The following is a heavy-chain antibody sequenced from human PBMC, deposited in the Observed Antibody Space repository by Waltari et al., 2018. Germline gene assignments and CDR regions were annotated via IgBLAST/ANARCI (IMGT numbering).Heavy chain of an antibody. D-gene: IGHD3-16*01. CDR3: ARGGSTPMIIAY. Sequence: QVRLEQWGAGLLKPSETLSLTCAVYGGSLNNRYWSWNRKSPGKGREWLGEISHSGRTHYNPSLKSRVIISVDTSKSQFSLILTSVNAADTAVYYCARGGSTPMIIAYWGQGTQVTVSS. V-gene: IGHV4-34*02. CDR2: ISHSGRT. CDR1: GGSLNNRY. J-gene: IGHJ4*02.